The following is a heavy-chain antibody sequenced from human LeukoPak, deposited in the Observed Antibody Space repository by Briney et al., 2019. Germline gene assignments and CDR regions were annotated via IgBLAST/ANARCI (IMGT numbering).Heavy chain of an antibody. CDR3: ARDRSEYYDILTGGIDP. J-gene: IGHJ5*02. D-gene: IGHD3-9*01. Sequence: ASVKVSCKASGYTFTSYGISWVRQAPGQGLEWMGWISAYNGNTNYAQKLQGRVTMTTDTSTSTAYMELRSLRSDDTAVYYCARDRSEYYDILTGGIDPWGQGTLVTVSS. V-gene: IGHV1-18*01. CDR1: GYTFTSYG. CDR2: ISAYNGNT.